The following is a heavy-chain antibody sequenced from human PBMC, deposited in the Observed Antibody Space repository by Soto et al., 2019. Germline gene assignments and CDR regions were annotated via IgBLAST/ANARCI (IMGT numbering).Heavy chain of an antibody. D-gene: IGHD2-8*01. CDR2: IYYSGST. CDR1: GGSIGSGGYY. J-gene: IGHJ4*02. Sequence: SETLSLTCTVSGGSIGSGGYYWSWIRQHPGKGLEWIGYIYYSGSTYYNPSLKSRVTISVDTSKNQFSLKLSSVTAADTAVYYCARGYCTNGVCYKHFDYWGQGTLVTVSS. V-gene: IGHV4-31*03. CDR3: ARGYCTNGVCYKHFDY.